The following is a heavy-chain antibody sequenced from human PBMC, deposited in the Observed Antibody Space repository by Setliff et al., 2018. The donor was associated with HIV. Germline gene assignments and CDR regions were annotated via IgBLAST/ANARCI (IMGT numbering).Heavy chain of an antibody. CDR1: GDSISSSSYY. J-gene: IGHJ6*03. Sequence: ASETLSLTCSVSGDSISSSSYYWGWIRQPPGKGLEWIGSIYYSGKTYYNPSLKSRVTISVDTSKNQFSLELRSGTAGDTAVYYCARHRQGLTGSTPGYYMDVWGKGTTVTVSS. CDR2: IYYSGKT. CDR3: ARHRQGLTGSTPGYYMDV. V-gene: IGHV4-39*01. D-gene: IGHD1-7*01.